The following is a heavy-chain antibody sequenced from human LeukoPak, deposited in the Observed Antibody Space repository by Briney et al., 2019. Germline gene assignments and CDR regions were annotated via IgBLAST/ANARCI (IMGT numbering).Heavy chain of an antibody. Sequence: GGSLRLSCAASGFTFSSYGMHWVRQAPGKGLEWVAFIRYDGSNKYYADSVKGRFTISRDNSKNTLYLQMNSLRAEDTAVYYCAKDRVVPAAIFDYWGQGTLVTVSS. CDR3: AKDRVVPAAIFDY. D-gene: IGHD2-2*01. J-gene: IGHJ4*02. CDR2: IRYDGSNK. CDR1: GFTFSSYG. V-gene: IGHV3-30*02.